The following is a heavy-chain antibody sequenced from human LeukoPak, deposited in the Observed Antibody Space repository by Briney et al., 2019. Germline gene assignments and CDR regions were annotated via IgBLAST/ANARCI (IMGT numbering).Heavy chain of an antibody. V-gene: IGHV3-23*01. J-gene: IGHJ4*02. CDR2: ISGSGGIT. D-gene: IGHD3-3*01. Sequence: QPGGSLRLSCAASGFTFSSYAMSWVRQAPGKGLEWVSAISGSGGITYYADSVKGRFTISRDNSKNTLYLQMNSLRAEDTAVYYCAKAGVYDFWSGYYPLDYWGQGTLVTVSS. CDR3: AKAGVYDFWSGYYPLDY. CDR1: GFTFSSYA.